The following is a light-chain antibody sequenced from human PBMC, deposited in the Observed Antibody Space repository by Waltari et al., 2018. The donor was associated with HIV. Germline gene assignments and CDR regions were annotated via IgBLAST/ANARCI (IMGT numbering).Light chain of an antibody. J-gene: IGLJ3*02. CDR1: SSSLGSYNL. Sequence: QSALTQPAFASGSPRQSITIPCTATSSSLGSYNLVSWYQQHPGRAPKLLIYEVLKRPSGVSNRFSGSKSGSTASLTISGLQAEDEADYYCSSYAGRNIWLFGGGTKLTV. CDR2: EVL. V-gene: IGLV2-23*02. CDR3: SSYAGRNIWL.